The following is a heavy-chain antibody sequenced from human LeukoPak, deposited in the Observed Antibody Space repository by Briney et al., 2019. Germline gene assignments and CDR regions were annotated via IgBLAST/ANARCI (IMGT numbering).Heavy chain of an antibody. J-gene: IGHJ5*02. CDR1: GGSFSGYY. CDR3: ACCSGGSCENNWFDP. Sequence: TSKTLSLTCAVYGGSFSGYYWSWIRQPPGKGLEWIGEINHSGSTNYNPSLKSRVTISVDTSKNQFSLKLSSVTAADTAVYYCACCSGGSCENNWFDPWGQGTLVTVSS. CDR2: INHSGST. V-gene: IGHV4-34*01. D-gene: IGHD2-15*01.